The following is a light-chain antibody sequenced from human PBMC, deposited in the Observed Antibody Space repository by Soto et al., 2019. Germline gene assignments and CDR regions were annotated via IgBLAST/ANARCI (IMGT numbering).Light chain of an antibody. J-gene: IGKJ4*01. V-gene: IGKV1-5*03. Sequence: ITMYQSPSTLFGTEGDRVTMTCRASQTISSWLAWYQQKPGKAPKILIYKTSSLESGVPSRFSGSGSGTEFTLTISRLQPEDFATYYSLEHNSYPLTFGGGTKV. CDR3: LEHNSYPLT. CDR1: QTISSW. CDR2: KTS.